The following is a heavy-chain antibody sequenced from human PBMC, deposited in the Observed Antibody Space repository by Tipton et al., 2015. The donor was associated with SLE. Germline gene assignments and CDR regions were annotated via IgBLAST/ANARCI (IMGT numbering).Heavy chain of an antibody. V-gene: IGHV4-61*05. CDR2: IYYTGST. CDR1: GDSISSSSYY. CDR3: ARGGAGIGDLGY. D-gene: IGHD3-16*01. Sequence: TLSLTCIVSGDSISSSSYYWGWIRQPPGKGLEWVGYIYYTGSTHYNPSLKSRVTMSVDTSKNQFSLKLSSVTAADTAVYYCARGGAGIGDLGYWGQGTLVTVSS. J-gene: IGHJ4*02.